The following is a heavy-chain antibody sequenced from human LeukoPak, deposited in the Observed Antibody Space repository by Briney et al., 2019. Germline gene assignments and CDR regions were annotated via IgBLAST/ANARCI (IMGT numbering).Heavy chain of an antibody. V-gene: IGHV3-33*01. D-gene: IGHD3-9*01. CDR3: ARSVLTGYGEYYFDY. CDR2: IWYDGSNK. J-gene: IGHJ4*02. CDR1: GFPFSSYG. Sequence: GSLRLSFAASGFPFSSYGMHWVRQAPGKGLGWGAVIWYDGSNKYYADSVKGRFTISRDNSKNTLYLQMNSLRAEDTAVYYCARSVLTGYGEYYFDYWGQGTLVTVSS.